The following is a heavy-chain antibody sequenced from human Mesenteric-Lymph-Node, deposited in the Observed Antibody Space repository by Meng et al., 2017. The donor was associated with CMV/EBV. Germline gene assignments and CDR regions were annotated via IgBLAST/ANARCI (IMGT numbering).Heavy chain of an antibody. D-gene: IGHD6-13*01. CDR3: AINIAVAGFNF. CDR1: GFTFDDYA. CDR2: ISWNSGSI. J-gene: IGHJ4*02. Sequence: SCAASGFTFDDYAMNWVRQAPGKGLEWDSGISWNSGSIGYADSVKGRFTISRVNAKNSLYLQMNSLRAENAVVYYCAINIAVAGFNFWGQGTLVTVSS. V-gene: IGHV3-9*01.